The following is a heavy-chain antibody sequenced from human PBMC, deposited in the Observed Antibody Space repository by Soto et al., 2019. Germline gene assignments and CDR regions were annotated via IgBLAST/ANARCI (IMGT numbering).Heavy chain of an antibody. CDR1: GGSFSSGSYY. V-gene: IGHV4-61*01. CDR3: ARGRGYRSGWYPTEFNWFDP. CDR2: IYYSGST. D-gene: IGHD6-19*01. Sequence: PXATLSLTCTVSGGSFSSGSYYWSWIRQPPGKGLEWIGYIYYSGSTNYNPSLKSRVTISVDTSKNQFSLKLSSVTAADTAVYYCARGRGYRSGWYPTEFNWFDPWGQGTLVTV. J-gene: IGHJ5*02.